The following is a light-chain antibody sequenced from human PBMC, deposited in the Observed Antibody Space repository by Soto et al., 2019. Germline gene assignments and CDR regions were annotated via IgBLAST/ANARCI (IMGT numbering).Light chain of an antibody. CDR3: LQYQSYWT. J-gene: IGKJ1*01. CDR1: QSISRQ. Sequence: DIQMTQSPSTLSASVGDRVSITCRASQSISRQLAWYQQKPGKAPNLLIYQASNLETGVPSMFTGSGSGTEFTLSVISLQPDYLATYYCLQYQSYWTFGQGTKVEVE. V-gene: IGKV1-5*03. CDR2: QAS.